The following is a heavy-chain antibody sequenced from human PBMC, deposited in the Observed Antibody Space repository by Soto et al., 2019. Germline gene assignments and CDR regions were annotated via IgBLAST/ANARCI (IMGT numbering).Heavy chain of an antibody. Sequence: EVQLVESGGGLVQPGGSLRLSCAASGFTFSSYSMNWVRQAPGKGLEWVSYISSSSSTIYYADSVKGRFTISRDNAKSSLYLQLNSLRAEDPAVYYCIGFDYGDPPAADAFDIWVQGTMVTVSS. D-gene: IGHD4-17*01. CDR3: IGFDYGDPPAADAFDI. CDR2: ISSSSSTI. J-gene: IGHJ3*02. V-gene: IGHV3-48*01. CDR1: GFTFSSYS.